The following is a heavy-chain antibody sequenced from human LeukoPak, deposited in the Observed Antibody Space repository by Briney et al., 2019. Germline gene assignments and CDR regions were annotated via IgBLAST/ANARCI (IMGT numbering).Heavy chain of an antibody. D-gene: IGHD2-15*01. CDR1: GITLSNYG. Sequence: GGSLRLSCTVSGITLSNYGMSWVRQAPGKGLEWVAGISDSGGRTNYADSVKGRFTLSRDNPKNTLYLQMNSLRAEDTAAYFCAKRGVVIRVILVGFHKEAYYFDSWGQGALVTVSS. J-gene: IGHJ4*02. CDR2: ISDSGGRT. CDR3: AKRGVVIRVILVGFHKEAYYFDS. V-gene: IGHV3-23*01.